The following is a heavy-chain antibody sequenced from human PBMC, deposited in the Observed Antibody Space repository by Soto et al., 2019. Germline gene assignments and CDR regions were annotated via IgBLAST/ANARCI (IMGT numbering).Heavy chain of an antibody. J-gene: IGHJ4*02. CDR2: VSGTGGST. CDR3: ANGGAGLSDFDY. D-gene: IGHD1-26*01. Sequence: EVQLLESGGGLVQPGGSLRLSCAASGFTFGSYAMSWVRQAPGRGLEWGSSVSGTGGSTYYADSVKGRFAIPRDNSNNALYLQMNRLRAEDTAVYYCANGGAGLSDFDYWGQGTLVTVTS. CDR1: GFTFGSYA. V-gene: IGHV3-23*01.